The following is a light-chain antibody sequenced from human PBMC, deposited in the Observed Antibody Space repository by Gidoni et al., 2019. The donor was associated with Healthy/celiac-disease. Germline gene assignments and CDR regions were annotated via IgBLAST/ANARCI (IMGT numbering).Light chain of an antibody. Sequence: EIVLTQSPGTLSLSSGERPTLSCRASQSVSSSYLAWYQQKPGQAPRLLIYGASSRATGIPDRFSGSGSGTDFTLTISRLEPEDFAVYYCQQYGSSLGTFXXXTKLEIK. J-gene: IGKJ2*01. CDR3: QQYGSSLGT. V-gene: IGKV3-20*01. CDR1: QSVSSSY. CDR2: GAS.